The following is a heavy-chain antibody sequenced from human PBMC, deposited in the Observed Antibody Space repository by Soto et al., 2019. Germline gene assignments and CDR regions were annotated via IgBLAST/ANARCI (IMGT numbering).Heavy chain of an antibody. D-gene: IGHD6-25*01. J-gene: IGHJ6*02. CDR2: IDPSDSYT. CDR1: GYSFTSYW. CDR3: ARAGYSSGPGPDYYGMDV. Sequence: GESLKISCKGSGYSFTSYWISWVRQMPGKGLEWMGRIDPSDSYTNYSPSFQGHVTISADKSISTAYLQWSSLKASDTAMYYCARAGYSSGPGPDYYGMDVWGQGTTVTVSS. V-gene: IGHV5-10-1*01.